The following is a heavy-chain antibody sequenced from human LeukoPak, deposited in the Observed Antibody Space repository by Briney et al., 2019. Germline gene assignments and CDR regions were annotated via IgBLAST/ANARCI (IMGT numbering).Heavy chain of an antibody. CDR2: IYTSGST. CDR1: GGSISSGSYY. J-gene: IGHJ4*02. D-gene: IGHD6-13*01. CDR3: ASSSCCNFDY. V-gene: IGHV4-61*02. Sequence: KSSETLSLTCTVSGGSISSGSYYWSWIRQPAGKGLEWIGRIYTSGSTNYNPSLKSRVTISVDTSKNQFSLKLSSVTAADTAVYYCASSSCCNFDYWGQGTLVTVSS.